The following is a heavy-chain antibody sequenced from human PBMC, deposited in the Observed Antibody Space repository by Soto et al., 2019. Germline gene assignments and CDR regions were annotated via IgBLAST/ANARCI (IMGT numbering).Heavy chain of an antibody. CDR3: AKAGGGFGDFVHH. J-gene: IGHJ4*02. Sequence: GGSLRLSCAASGLTFSSYGMHWVRQAPGKGLEWVTGILYDGSDKYYADSVKGRFTISRENSKNTLYLQMNSLRTEDSAVYYCAKAGGGFGDFVHHWGQGTPVTVS. CDR1: GLTFSSYG. V-gene: IGHV3-30*18. CDR2: ILYDGSDK. D-gene: IGHD3-10*01.